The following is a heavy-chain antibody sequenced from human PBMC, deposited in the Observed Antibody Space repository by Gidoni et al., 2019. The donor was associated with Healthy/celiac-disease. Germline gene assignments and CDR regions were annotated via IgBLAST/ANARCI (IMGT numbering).Heavy chain of an antibody. J-gene: IGHJ4*02. CDR1: GCTFSRYS. D-gene: IGHD6-19*01. V-gene: IGHV3-21*01. CDR3: ARDSPGGVAVAGTDY. CDR2: ISSRSSYR. Sequence: EVQLVESGGGLVKPGGSLRLSWSASGCTFSRYSMNWVRQAPGKGLAWVASISSRSSYRYDADSVKGRFTSSRDNAKNSLYLQMNSLRAEDTAVYYCARDSPGGVAVAGTDYWGQGTLVTVSS.